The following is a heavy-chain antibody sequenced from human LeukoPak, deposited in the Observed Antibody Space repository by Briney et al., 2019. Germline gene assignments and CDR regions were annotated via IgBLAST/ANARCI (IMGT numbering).Heavy chain of an antibody. V-gene: IGHV3-53*04. CDR3: ARDTVVRGVPHDAFDI. CDR1: GFTVSSNY. Sequence: GGSLRLSCAASGFTVSSNYMSWVRQAPGKGLEWVSVIYSGGSTYYADSVKGRFTISRHNSKNTLYLQMNSLRAEDTAVYYCARDTVVRGVPHDAFDIWGQGTMVTVSS. D-gene: IGHD3-10*01. CDR2: IYSGGST. J-gene: IGHJ3*02.